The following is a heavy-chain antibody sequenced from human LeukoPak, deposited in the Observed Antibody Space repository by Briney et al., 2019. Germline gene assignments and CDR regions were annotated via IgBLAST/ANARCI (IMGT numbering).Heavy chain of an antibody. Sequence: PSETLSLTCTVSGYSISSGYYWGWIRQPPGKGLEWIGSIYHSGSTNYNPSLKSRVTISVDTSKNQFSLKLSSVTAADTAVYYCARGTPRGIAARWYYYYYYMDVWGKGTTVTVSS. J-gene: IGHJ6*03. CDR3: ARGTPRGIAARWYYYYYYMDV. V-gene: IGHV4-38-2*02. D-gene: IGHD6-6*01. CDR2: IYHSGST. CDR1: GYSISSGYY.